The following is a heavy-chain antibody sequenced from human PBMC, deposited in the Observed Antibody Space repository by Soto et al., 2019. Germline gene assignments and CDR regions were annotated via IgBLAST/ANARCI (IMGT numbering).Heavy chain of an antibody. CDR3: AKDLTRGYSYGRDKSNAFDI. V-gene: IGHV3-23*01. Sequence: EVQLLESGGGLVQPGGSLRLSCAASGFTFSSYAMSWVRQAPGKGLEWVSAISGSGGSTYYADSVKGRFTISRDNSKNTLYLQMNSLRAEDTAVYYCAKDLTRGYSYGRDKSNAFDIWGQGTMVTVSS. CDR2: ISGSGGST. D-gene: IGHD5-18*01. CDR1: GFTFSSYA. J-gene: IGHJ3*02.